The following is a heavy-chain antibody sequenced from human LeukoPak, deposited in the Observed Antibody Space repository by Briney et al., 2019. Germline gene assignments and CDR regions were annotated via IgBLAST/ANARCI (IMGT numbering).Heavy chain of an antibody. J-gene: IGHJ3*02. CDR3: MRDPRTTKNAFDI. CDR1: GYTFTDYY. V-gene: IGHV1-2*02. CDR2: INPNSGGT. D-gene: IGHD4-11*01. Sequence: GASVKVSCKASGYTFTDYYMHWVRQAPGQGLQWKGWINPNSGGTNYAQKFQGRVTMTRDTSINTAYMDLNWLTSDDTAVYYCMRDPRTTKNAFDIWGQGTMVTVSS.